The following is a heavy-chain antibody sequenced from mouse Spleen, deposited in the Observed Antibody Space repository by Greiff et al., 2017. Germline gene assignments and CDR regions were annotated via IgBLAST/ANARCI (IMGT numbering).Heavy chain of an antibody. D-gene: IGHD1-1*02. CDR1: GYTFTSYW. CDR3: ATRDGVLFAY. Sequence: QVQLQQPGAELVKPGASVKLSCKASGYTFTSYWMQWVKQRPGQGLEWIGEIDPSDSYTNYNQKFKGKATLTVDTSSSTAYMQLSSLTSEDSAVYYCATRDGVLFAYWGQGTLVTVSA. V-gene: IGHV1-50*01. J-gene: IGHJ3*01. CDR2: IDPSDSYT.